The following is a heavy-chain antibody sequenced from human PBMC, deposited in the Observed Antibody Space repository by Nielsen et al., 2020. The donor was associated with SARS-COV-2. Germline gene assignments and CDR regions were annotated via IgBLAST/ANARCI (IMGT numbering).Heavy chain of an antibody. V-gene: IGHV3-11*04. Sequence: GESLKISCAASGFMFSDYYMGWIRQAPGKGLEWVSYISGSGTTIYYADSVRGRFTISRDNAKNTLYLQMNSLRAEDTAVYYCASASAHVWGQGTMVTVSS. CDR2: ISGSGTTI. D-gene: IGHD3-16*01. CDR1: GFMFSDYY. J-gene: IGHJ3*01. CDR3: ASASAHV.